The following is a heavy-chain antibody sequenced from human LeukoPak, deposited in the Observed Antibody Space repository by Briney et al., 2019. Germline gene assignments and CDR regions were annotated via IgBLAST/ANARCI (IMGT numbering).Heavy chain of an antibody. Sequence: SETLSLTRAVYGGSFSGYYWSWIRQPPGKGLEWIGEINHSGSTNYNPSLKSRVTISVDTSKNQFSLKLSSVTAADTAVYYCARGGGGTMVRGVSAGGYYYYGMDVWGQGTTVTVSS. CDR3: ARGGGGTMVRGVSAGGYYYYGMDV. CDR1: GGSFSGYY. CDR2: INHSGST. V-gene: IGHV4-34*01. D-gene: IGHD3-10*01. J-gene: IGHJ6*02.